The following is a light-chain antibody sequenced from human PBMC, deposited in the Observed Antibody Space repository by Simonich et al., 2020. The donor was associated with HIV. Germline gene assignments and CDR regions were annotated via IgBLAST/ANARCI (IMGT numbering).Light chain of an antibody. CDR3: QQYVSSPVT. Sequence: EIVMTQSPATLSVSPGERATLSCRASQSVSSNLAWYQQKPGQAPRLLIYGASTRATGIPARFSGSGSGTDFTLTISRLEPEDFAVYYCQQYVSSPVTFGPGTTVDIK. V-gene: IGKV3-15*01. J-gene: IGKJ3*01. CDR2: GAS. CDR1: QSVSSN.